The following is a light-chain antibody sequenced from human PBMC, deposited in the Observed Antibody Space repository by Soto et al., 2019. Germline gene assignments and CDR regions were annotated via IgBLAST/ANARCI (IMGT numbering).Light chain of an antibody. CDR2: EVT. J-gene: IGLJ1*01. V-gene: IGLV2-14*01. CDR1: STDVNGRNY. Sequence: QSALTQPASVSGSPGQSITISCTGTSTDVNGRNYVSWYQQHPGKAPKVIIYEVTNRPSGISHRFSGSKSGNTASLTISGLQAEDEADYYCCSYTSGTSVFGTGTNSPS. CDR3: CSYTSGTSV.